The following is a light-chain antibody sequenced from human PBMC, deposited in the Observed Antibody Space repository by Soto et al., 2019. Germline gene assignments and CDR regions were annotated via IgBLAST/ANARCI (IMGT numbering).Light chain of an antibody. CDR2: GNS. CDR3: QSYATSLRAGV. Sequence: QAVVTQPPSVSGAPGQRVTISCTGGSSNIGAGYDVHWYRQFPGTAPKLLVYGNSNRPSGISDRFSASKSGSSASLAITGLQAEDEADYYCQSYATSLRAGVFGGGTKVTVL. V-gene: IGLV1-40*01. CDR1: SSNIGAGYD. J-gene: IGLJ3*02.